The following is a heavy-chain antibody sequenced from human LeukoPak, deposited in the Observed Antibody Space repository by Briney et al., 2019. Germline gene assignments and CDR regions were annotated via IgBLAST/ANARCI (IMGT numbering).Heavy chain of an antibody. CDR3: AREGRYFDH. CDR2: FDPSGGAT. CDR1: GFTFTSYY. V-gene: IGHV1-46*01. J-gene: IGHJ2*01. D-gene: IGHD3-10*01. Sequence: GASVTVSCTASGFTFTSYYFHWVRQAPGQGLEWMGIFDPSGGATNYAQNFQGRISMTGDTSTSTVYLELSSLRSEDTAVYYCAREGRYFDHWGRGTLLSVSS.